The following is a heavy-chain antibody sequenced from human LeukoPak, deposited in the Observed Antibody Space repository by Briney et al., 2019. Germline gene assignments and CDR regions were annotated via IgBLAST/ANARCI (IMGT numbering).Heavy chain of an antibody. D-gene: IGHD6-13*01. V-gene: IGHV3-23*01. CDR3: ANLAAAGTSIGVDAFDI. Sequence: GGSLRLSCAASGFTFSSYAMSWVRQAPGKGLEWVSAISGSGGRTYYADSVKGRFTISRDNPKNTLYLQMNSLRAEDTAVYYCANLAAAGTSIGVDAFDIWGQGTMVTVSS. CDR2: ISGSGGRT. J-gene: IGHJ3*02. CDR1: GFTFSSYA.